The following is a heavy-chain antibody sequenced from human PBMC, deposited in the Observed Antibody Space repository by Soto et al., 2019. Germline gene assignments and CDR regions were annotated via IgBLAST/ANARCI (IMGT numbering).Heavy chain of an antibody. CDR2: IYYSGST. Sequence: SETLSLTCTVSGGSISSYYWSWIRQPPGKGLEWIGYIYYSGSTNYNPSLKSRVTISVDTSKNQFSLKLSSVTAADTAVYYCARCVYDFWSGRTAHYYYMDVWGKGTTVTVSS. J-gene: IGHJ6*03. CDR1: GGSISSYY. V-gene: IGHV4-59*01. CDR3: ARCVYDFWSGRTAHYYYMDV. D-gene: IGHD3-3*01.